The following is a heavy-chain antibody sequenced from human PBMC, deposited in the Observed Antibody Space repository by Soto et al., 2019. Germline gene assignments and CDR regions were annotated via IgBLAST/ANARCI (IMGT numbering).Heavy chain of an antibody. CDR2: TYYRSKWYN. D-gene: IGHD3-10*01. CDR1: GDSVSSNSAA. V-gene: IGHV6-1*01. J-gene: IGHJ4*02. Sequence: SQTLSLTCAISGDSVSSNSAAWNWIRQSPSRGLEWLGRTYYRSKWYNDYAVSVKSRITINPDTSKNQFSLQLNSVTPEDTAVYYCARVKDRGSRATEYYYGSGSYYFDYWGQGTLVTGSS. CDR3: ARVKDRGSRATEYYYGSGSYYFDY.